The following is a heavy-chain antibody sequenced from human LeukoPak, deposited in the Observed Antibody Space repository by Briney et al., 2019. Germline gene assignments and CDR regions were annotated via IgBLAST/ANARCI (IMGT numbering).Heavy chain of an antibody. D-gene: IGHD3-3*01. J-gene: IGHJ4*02. V-gene: IGHV3-23*01. CDR1: GFTFSSYA. CDR3: AKGITIFGVVIPFDY. CDR2: ISGSGGST. Sequence: GGSLRLSCAASGFTFSSYAMSWVRQAPGKGQERVSAISGSGGSTYYADSVKDRFTISRDNSKNTLYLQMNSLRAEDTAVYYCAKGITIFGVVIPFDYWGQGTLVTVSS.